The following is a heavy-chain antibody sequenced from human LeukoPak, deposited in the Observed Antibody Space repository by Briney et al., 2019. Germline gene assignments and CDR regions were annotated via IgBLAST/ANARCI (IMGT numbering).Heavy chain of an antibody. CDR2: IIPIFGTA. V-gene: IGHV1-69*13. D-gene: IGHD2-15*01. J-gene: IGHJ6*04. CDR1: GGTFSSYA. CDR3: ASTGGARYCSGGSCYTVDTAMPAYYYYGMDV. Sequence: ASVKVSCKASGGTFSSYAISWVRQAPGQGLEWMGGIIPIFGTANYAQKFQGSVTITADESTSTAYMELSSLRSEDTAVYYCASTGGARYCSGGSCYTVDTAMPAYYYYGMDVWGKGTTVTVSS.